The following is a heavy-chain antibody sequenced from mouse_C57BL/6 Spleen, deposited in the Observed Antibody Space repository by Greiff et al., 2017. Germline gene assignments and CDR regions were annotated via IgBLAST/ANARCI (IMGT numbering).Heavy chain of an antibody. Sequence: VKLVESGAELVKPGASVKLSCKASGYTFTEYTIHWVKQRSGQGLEWIGWFYPGSGSIKYNEKFKDKATLTADKSSSTVYMELSRLTSEDSAVYFCARHLTGSSYFDYWGQGTTLTVSS. CDR3: ARHLTGSSYFDY. J-gene: IGHJ2*01. D-gene: IGHD4-1*01. CDR2: FYPGSGSI. CDR1: GYTFTEYT. V-gene: IGHV1-62-2*01.